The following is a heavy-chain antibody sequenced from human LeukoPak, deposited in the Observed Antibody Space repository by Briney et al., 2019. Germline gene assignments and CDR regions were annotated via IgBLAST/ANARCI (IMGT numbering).Heavy chain of an antibody. CDR2: IYHSGST. V-gene: IGHV4-30-2*01. CDR3: AREGYCSGGSCDNWFDP. J-gene: IGHJ5*02. D-gene: IGHD2-15*01. CDR1: GGSISSGGYS. Sequence: SETLSLTCAVSGGSISSGGYSWSWIRQPPGKGLEWIGYIYHSGSTYYNPSLKSRVTISVDRSKNQFSLNLSSVTAADTAVYYCAREGYCSGGSCDNWFDPWGQGTLVTVSS.